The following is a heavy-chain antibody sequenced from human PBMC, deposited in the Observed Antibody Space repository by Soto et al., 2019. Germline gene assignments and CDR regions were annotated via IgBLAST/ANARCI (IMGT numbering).Heavy chain of an antibody. CDR1: GGSISSSSYY. J-gene: IGHJ6*02. Sequence: PSETLSLTCTVSGGSISSSSYYWGWIRQPPGKGLEWIGSIYYSGSTYYNPSLKSRVTISVDTSKNQFSLKLSSVTAADTAVYYCARHGTYYDFWGPGGYYGMDVWGQGTTVTVSS. D-gene: IGHD3-3*01. V-gene: IGHV4-39*01. CDR3: ARHGTYYDFWGPGGYYGMDV. CDR2: IYYSGST.